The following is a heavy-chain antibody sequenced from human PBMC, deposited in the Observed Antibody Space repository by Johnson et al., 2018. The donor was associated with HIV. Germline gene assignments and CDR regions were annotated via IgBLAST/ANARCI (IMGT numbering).Heavy chain of an antibody. CDR1: RFTFSSYD. D-gene: IGHD5-12*01. CDR3: AKCRGLGARGAFDI. J-gene: IGHJ3*02. CDR2: IGTAGDR. Sequence: EVQLVESGGGLVQPGGSLRLSCAASRFTFSSYDLHWVRQATGKGLEWVSAIGTAGDRYYPGSVKGRTTISRDNSKNTLSLQMSSRRAEDTAVYYCAKCRGLGARGAFDIWGQGTMVTVSS. V-gene: IGHV3-13*01.